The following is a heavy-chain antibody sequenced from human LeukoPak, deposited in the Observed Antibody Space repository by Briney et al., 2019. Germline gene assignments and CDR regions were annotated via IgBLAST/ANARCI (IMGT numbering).Heavy chain of an antibody. CDR1: GGSFSGYY. Sequence: SETLSLTCAVYGGSFSGYYWSWIRQPPGKGLEWIGEINHSGSTNYNPSLKSRVTISVDTSKNQFSLKLSSVTAADTAVYYCARREDWFDPWGQGTLVTVSS. V-gene: IGHV4-34*01. CDR3: ARREDWFDP. CDR2: INHSGST. J-gene: IGHJ5*02.